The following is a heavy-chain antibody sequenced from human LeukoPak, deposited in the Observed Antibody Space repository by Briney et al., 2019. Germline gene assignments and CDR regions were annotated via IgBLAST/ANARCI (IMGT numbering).Heavy chain of an antibody. CDR1: GFSFGDYG. CDR3: AKGDSGSYYYYMNV. D-gene: IGHD3-10*01. J-gene: IGHJ6*03. CDR2: IEYDGSDK. Sequence: QPRGSLRLSCVPPGFSFGDYGMQWVRQAPGKGLEWMAFIEYDGSDKFYADSVKGRITISRDNSKNTLYLQTNGLKIEDTAVYFCAKGDSGSYYYYMNVWGKGTTVIVSS. V-gene: IGHV3-30*02.